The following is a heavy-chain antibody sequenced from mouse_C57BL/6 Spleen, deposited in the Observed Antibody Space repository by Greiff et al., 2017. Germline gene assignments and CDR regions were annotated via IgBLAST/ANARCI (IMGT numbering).Heavy chain of an antibody. D-gene: IGHD1-1*02. J-gene: IGHJ4*01. Sequence: VQLQQSGGDLVKPGGSLKLSCAASGFTFSSYGMSWVRQTPDKRLEWVATISSGGSYTYYPDSVKGRFTISRDNAKNTLYLQMSSLKSEDTAMYYCARHDYGYAMDYWGQGTSVTVSS. CDR2: ISSGGSYT. V-gene: IGHV5-6*01. CDR1: GFTFSSYG. CDR3: ARHDYGYAMDY.